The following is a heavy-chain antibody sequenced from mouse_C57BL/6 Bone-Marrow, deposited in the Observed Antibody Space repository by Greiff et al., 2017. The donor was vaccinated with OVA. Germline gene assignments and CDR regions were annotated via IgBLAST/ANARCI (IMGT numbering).Heavy chain of an antibody. J-gene: IGHJ1*03. CDR3: ARTGSNPWYLDV. D-gene: IGHD2-5*01. V-gene: IGHV1-9*01. CDR2: ILPGSGNT. Sequence: VQLQQSGAELMKPGASVKLSCKATGYTFTGYWIEWVKQRPGHGLEWIGDILPGSGNTNYNEKFKGKDTFTADTSSNTAYMQHSSLTTEDSAIYYCARTGSNPWYLDVWGTGTTVTVSS. CDR1: GYTFTGYW.